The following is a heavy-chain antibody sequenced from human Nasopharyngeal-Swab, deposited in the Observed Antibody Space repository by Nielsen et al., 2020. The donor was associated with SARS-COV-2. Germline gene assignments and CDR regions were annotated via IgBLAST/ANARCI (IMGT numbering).Heavy chain of an antibody. CDR2: IIPIFGTA. D-gene: IGHD3-10*01. Sequence: WVRQAPGQGLEWMGGIIPIFGTANYAQKFQGRVTITADESTSTAYMELSSLRSEDTAVYYCARGAPYTMVRGVITFQYYYYYMDVWGKGTTVTVPS. CDR3: ARGAPYTMVRGVITFQYYYYYMDV. J-gene: IGHJ6*03. V-gene: IGHV1-69*01.